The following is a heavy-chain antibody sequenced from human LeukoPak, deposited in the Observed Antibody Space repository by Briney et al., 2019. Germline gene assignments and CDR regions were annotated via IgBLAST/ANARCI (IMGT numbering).Heavy chain of an antibody. J-gene: IGHJ4*02. CDR1: GFRFSNYW. Sequence: GGSLRLSCAASGFRFSNYWMSWVRQAPGKGLEWVANIKPDGSDKYYVDSVKGRSTTSRDNAKNSLYSQMNSLRAEDTAVYYCARLGDRSGYYDFWGQGALVTVSS. V-gene: IGHV3-7*01. CDR3: ARLGDRSGYYDF. D-gene: IGHD3-22*01. CDR2: IKPDGSDK.